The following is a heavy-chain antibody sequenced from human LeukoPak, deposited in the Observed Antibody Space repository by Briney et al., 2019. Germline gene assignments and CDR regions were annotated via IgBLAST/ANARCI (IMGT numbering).Heavy chain of an antibody. Sequence: GGSLRLSCAASGFTFSSYAMHWVRQAPGKGLEWVAVISYDGSNKYYADSAKGRFTISRDNSKNTLYLQMNSLRAEDTAVYYCARDLGSLGATLQWFDYWGQGTLVTVSS. V-gene: IGHV3-30*04. CDR1: GFTFSSYA. D-gene: IGHD1-26*01. CDR3: ARDLGSLGATLQWFDY. J-gene: IGHJ4*02. CDR2: ISYDGSNK.